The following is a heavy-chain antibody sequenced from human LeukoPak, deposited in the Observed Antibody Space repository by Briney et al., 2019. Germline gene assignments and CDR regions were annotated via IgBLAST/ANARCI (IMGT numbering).Heavy chain of an antibody. V-gene: IGHV3-21*01. J-gene: IGHJ4*02. CDR3: ARYSGTYRDY. CDR1: GFTFSSYS. CDR2: ISSGSSYI. D-gene: IGHD1-26*01. Sequence: GGSLRLSCAASGFTFSSYSMNWARQAPGKGLEWVSSISSGSSYIFYADSVKGRFTISRDNAKNSLYLQMSSLRAEDTAVYYCARYSGTYRDYGGQGTLVTVSS.